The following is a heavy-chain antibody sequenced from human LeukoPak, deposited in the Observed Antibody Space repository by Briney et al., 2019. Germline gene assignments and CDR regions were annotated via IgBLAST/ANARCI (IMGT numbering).Heavy chain of an antibody. J-gene: IGHJ4*02. CDR2: IYTSGST. D-gene: IGHD1-26*01. V-gene: IGHV4-4*07. CDR3: ASGGLYSGSYYVDY. Sequence: SSETLSLTCTLSGGSISSYYWSWIRQPAGNGLEWIGRIYTSGSTNYNPSLKSRVTMSVDTSKNQFSLKLSSVTAADTAVYYCASGGLYSGSYYVDYWGQGTLVTVSS. CDR1: GGSISSYY.